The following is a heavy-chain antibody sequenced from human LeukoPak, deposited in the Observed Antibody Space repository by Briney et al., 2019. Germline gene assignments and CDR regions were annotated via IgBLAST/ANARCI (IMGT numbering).Heavy chain of an antibody. CDR1: GFTFSNAW. Sequence: GGSLRLSCAASGFTFSNAWMSWVRQAPGKGLEWVGRIKSKTDGGTTDYAAPVKGRFTISRDDSKNTLYLQMNSLKTEDTAVYYCTTAASYYDFWSGYSNFDYWGQGTLVTVSS. V-gene: IGHV3-15*01. D-gene: IGHD3-3*01. CDR3: TTAASYYDFWSGYSNFDY. J-gene: IGHJ4*02. CDR2: IKSKTDGGTT.